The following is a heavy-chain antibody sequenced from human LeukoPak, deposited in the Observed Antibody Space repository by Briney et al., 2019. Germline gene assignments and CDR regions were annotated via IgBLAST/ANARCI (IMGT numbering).Heavy chain of an antibody. Sequence: SETLSLTCTVSGGSISSSSYYWGWIRQPPGKGLEWIGSIYYSGSTYYNPSLKSRVTISVDTSKNQFSLRLTSVTAADTAVYYCATNAYYYDRSGLDWGQGTLVTVSS. V-gene: IGHV4-39*07. CDR1: GGSISSSSYY. J-gene: IGHJ4*02. D-gene: IGHD3-22*01. CDR3: ATNAYYYDRSGLD. CDR2: IYYSGST.